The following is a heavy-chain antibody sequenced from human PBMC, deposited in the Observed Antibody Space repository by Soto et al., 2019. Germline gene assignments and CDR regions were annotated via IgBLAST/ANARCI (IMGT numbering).Heavy chain of an antibody. V-gene: IGHV3-23*01. CDR2: ISGSGDGT. J-gene: IGHJ4*02. D-gene: IGHD5-18*01. CDR3: AGPGYSSQDY. CDR1: GFTFSSFV. Sequence: GSLRLSCAASGFTFSSFVLSWVRQAPGKGLEWVSAISGSGDGTDYADSVKGRFTISRDNSKNTLYLQMNSLRAEGAAVYYCAGPGYSSQDYWGQGALVTVSS.